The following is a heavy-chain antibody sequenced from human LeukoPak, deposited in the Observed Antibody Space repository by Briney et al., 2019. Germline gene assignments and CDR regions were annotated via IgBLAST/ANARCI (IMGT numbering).Heavy chain of an antibody. V-gene: IGHV1-2*02. CDR1: GYTFTSYA. CDR3: ARDQDGIPAADPYYYYYMDV. Sequence: ASVKVSCKASGYTFTSYAMNWVRQAPGQGLEWMGWINPNSGGTNYAQKFQGRVTMTRDTSISTAYMELSRLRSDDTAVYYCARDQDGIPAADPYYYYYMDVWGKGTTVTVSS. CDR2: INPNSGGT. J-gene: IGHJ6*03. D-gene: IGHD6-13*01.